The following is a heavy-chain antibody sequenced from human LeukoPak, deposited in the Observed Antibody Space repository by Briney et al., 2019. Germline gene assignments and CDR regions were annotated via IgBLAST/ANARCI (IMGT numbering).Heavy chain of an antibody. J-gene: IGHJ3*02. CDR2: INPNSGGT. V-gene: IGHV1-2*04. Sequence: ASVKVSCKAFGYTFTGYYMHWVRQAPGQGLEWMGWINPNSGGTNYAQKFQGWVTMTRDTSISTAYMELSRLRSDDTAVYYCARDRAPASSGWVFDAFDIWGQGTMVTVSS. D-gene: IGHD6-19*01. CDR1: GYTFTGYY. CDR3: ARDRAPASSGWVFDAFDI.